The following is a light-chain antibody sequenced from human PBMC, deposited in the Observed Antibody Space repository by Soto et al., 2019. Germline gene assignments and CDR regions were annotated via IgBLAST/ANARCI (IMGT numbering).Light chain of an antibody. J-gene: IGKJ1*01. CDR3: QQYETYSGT. CDR1: QTISSW. CDR2: DAS. V-gene: IGKV1-5*01. Sequence: DIQMTQSPSTLSVSVGDRVTITCGASQTISSWLAWYQKKPGKAPTLLIYDASALPRGVPSRFRGSGYGTELTITISSMQNDDFETYYCQQYETYSGTFGQGTKVDIK.